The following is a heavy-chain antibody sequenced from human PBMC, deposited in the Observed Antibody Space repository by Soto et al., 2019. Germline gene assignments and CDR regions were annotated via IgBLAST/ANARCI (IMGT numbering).Heavy chain of an antibody. D-gene: IGHD6-6*01. CDR2: INWDGVTT. Sequence: ESGGVVVQPGESLRLSCAASGFSFDDYTMHWVRQAPGKGLEWVSLINWDGVTTYYADSVKGRFTISRDNTKNSLYLQMNSLRAEDTALYYCAKESYSSSTNWFDPWGQGTLVTVSS. V-gene: IGHV3-43*01. CDR3: AKESYSSSTNWFDP. CDR1: GFSFDDYT. J-gene: IGHJ5*02.